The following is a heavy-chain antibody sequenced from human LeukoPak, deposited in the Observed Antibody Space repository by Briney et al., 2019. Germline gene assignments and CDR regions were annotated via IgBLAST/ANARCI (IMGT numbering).Heavy chain of an antibody. V-gene: IGHV1-58*01. CDR3: AAGLVPPRITMVRGVPPRDY. CDR2: VVVATGNT. J-gene: IGHJ4*02. Sequence: GTSVKVSCKASGFTFTSSAVQWVRQNRGQRLEWIGWVVVATGNTNYGQKFQERVTITRDMSTSTAYMELSSLRSEDTAVYYCAAGLVPPRITMVRGVPPRDYWGQGTLVTVSS. D-gene: IGHD3-10*01. CDR1: GFTFTSSA.